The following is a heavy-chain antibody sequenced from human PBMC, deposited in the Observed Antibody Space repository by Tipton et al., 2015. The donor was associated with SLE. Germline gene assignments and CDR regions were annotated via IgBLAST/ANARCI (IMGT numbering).Heavy chain of an antibody. J-gene: IGHJ4*02. CDR3: AREGAYCGGDCFDY. Sequence: RSLRLSCTTSGFTFSSYPMHWVRQAPGKGLEWVAVISYDGRNKYYADSVRGRFTVSRDNSKNTLYVQMNSLRAEDTAVYYCAREGAYCGGDCFDYWGQGTLVTVSS. D-gene: IGHD2-21*01. CDR1: GFTFSSYP. CDR2: ISYDGRNK. V-gene: IGHV3-30*04.